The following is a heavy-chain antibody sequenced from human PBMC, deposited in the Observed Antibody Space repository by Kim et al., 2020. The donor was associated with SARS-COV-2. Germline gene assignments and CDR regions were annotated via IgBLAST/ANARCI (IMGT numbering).Heavy chain of an antibody. V-gene: IGHV4-39*01. CDR2: IYYSGST. Sequence: SETLSLTCTVSGDSISSDNYYWGWIRQPPGKGLECIGHIYYSGSTYYNPSLKSRVTISVDTSKNQFSLKLSSVTAADTAVYYCARLRRTAASWDYWGQGTLVTVSS. D-gene: IGHD6-13*01. J-gene: IGHJ4*02. CDR3: ARLRRTAASWDY. CDR1: GDSISSDNYY.